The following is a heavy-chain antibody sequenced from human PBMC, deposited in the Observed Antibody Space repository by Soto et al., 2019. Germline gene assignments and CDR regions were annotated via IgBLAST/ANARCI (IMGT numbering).Heavy chain of an antibody. CDR1: GYTFTTYD. Sequence: QVQLVQSGAEVKKPGASVRVSCKASGYTFTTYDIHWVRQAPGLGLEWMGIITPGGGITSYAQIFKGRITMTRDTSTSTVYMELSSLRSEDAAMYYCAKVLSELVPRYFDTWGQGTLVTVSS. CDR3: AKVLSELVPRYFDT. CDR2: ITPGGGIT. D-gene: IGHD6-13*01. V-gene: IGHV1-46*01. J-gene: IGHJ4*02.